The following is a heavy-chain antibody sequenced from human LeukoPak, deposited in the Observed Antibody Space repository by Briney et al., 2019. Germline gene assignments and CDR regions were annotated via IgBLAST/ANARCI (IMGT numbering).Heavy chain of an antibody. CDR2: INLRGST. Sequence: PSETLSLTCAVYGGSFNDYYWNWIRQPPGKGLEWIGEINLRGSTTYNPSLKSRVTISLDESKNQFSLKLSSVTAADTAVYYCAKERRIAVAAYYYYYYMDVWGKGTTVTISS. D-gene: IGHD6-19*01. CDR3: AKERRIAVAAYYYYYYMDV. J-gene: IGHJ6*03. V-gene: IGHV4-34*01. CDR1: GGSFNDYY.